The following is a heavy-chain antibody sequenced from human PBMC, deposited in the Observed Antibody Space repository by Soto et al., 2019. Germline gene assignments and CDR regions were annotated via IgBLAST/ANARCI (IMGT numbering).Heavy chain of an antibody. CDR3: AKSNSDPGRDLDF. V-gene: IGHV2-5*02. CDR1: GFSLSTSGEA. Sequence: QITLKESGPTLVKPAQTLTLTCTFSGFSLSTSGEAVGWIRQPPGKALEWLSVIYWDDDKRYSPSRRSRLTITKDTSTNQVVLLMTNVDPTDTATYYCAKSNSDPGRDLDFWGQGTLVTVSS. CDR2: IYWDDDK. J-gene: IGHJ4*02.